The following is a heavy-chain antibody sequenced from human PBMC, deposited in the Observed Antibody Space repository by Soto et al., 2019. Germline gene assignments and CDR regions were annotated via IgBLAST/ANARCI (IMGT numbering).Heavy chain of an antibody. J-gene: IGHJ4*02. CDR2: ISSSSSYI. CDR1: GFTFSSYS. V-gene: IGHV3-21*01. Sequence: GGSLRLSCAASGFTFSSYSMNWVRQVPGKGLEWVSSISSSSSYIYYADSVKGRFTISRDNAKNSLYLQMNSLRAEDTAVYYCARVLGSTVRAKDPYYFDYWGQGTLVTVSS. CDR3: ARVLGSTVRAKDPYYFDY. D-gene: IGHD4-4*01.